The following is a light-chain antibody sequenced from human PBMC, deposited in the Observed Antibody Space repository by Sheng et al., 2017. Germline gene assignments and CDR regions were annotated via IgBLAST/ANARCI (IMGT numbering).Light chain of an antibody. CDR2: GAS. CDR3: QQYGSSPMYT. CDR1: QSVSSSY. V-gene: IGKV3-20*01. J-gene: IGKJ2*01. Sequence: EIVLTQSPGTLSLSPGERATLSCRASQSVSSSYLAWYQQKPGQAPRLLIYGASNRATGIPDRFSGSGSGTDFTLTISRLEPEDFAMYYCQQYGSSPMYTFGQGTKVEIK.